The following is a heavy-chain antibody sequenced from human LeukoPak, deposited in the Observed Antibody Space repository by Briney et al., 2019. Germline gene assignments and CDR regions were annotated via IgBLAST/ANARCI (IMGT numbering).Heavy chain of an antibody. CDR2: LRGDGDT. J-gene: IGHJ4*02. V-gene: IGHV3-23*01. Sequence: GGSLRLSCAASGFTFSSYAMSWVRQGPARGLEWVSSLRGDGDTFYADAVKGRFTLSRDESRNTVYLQLNNLRVEGTAVYYCAKASWVLNADAVLWGQGTLVTVSS. CDR3: AKASWVLNADAVL. CDR1: GFTFSSYA. D-gene: IGHD3-9*01.